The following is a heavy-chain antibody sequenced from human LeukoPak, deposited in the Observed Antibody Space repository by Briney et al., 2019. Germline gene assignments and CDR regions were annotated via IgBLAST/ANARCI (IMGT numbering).Heavy chain of an antibody. CDR3: ARVRIAAAGTVDY. J-gene: IGHJ4*02. CDR2: INHSGST. D-gene: IGHD6-13*01. V-gene: IGHV4-34*01. Sequence: SETLSLTCAAYGGSFSGYYWSWIRQPPGKGLEWIGEINHSGSTNYNPSLKSRVTISVDTSKNQFSLKLSSVTAADTAVYYCARVRIAAAGTVDYWGQGTLVTVSS. CDR1: GGSFSGYY.